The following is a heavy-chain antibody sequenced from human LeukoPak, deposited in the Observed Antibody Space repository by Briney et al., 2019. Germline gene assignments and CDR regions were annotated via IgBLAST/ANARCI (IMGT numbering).Heavy chain of an antibody. D-gene: IGHD3-10*01. CDR3: ASGSTMVRGVIIGPPPDYFDY. J-gene: IGHJ4*02. Sequence: ASVKVSCKASGYTFTGYYMHWVRQAPGQGLEWMGWINPNNGGTNYAQKFQGRVTMTRDTSITTAYVELSRLRSDDTAVYYCASGSTMVRGVIIGPPPDYFDYWGQGTLVTVSS. CDR2: INPNNGGT. V-gene: IGHV1-2*02. CDR1: GYTFTGYY.